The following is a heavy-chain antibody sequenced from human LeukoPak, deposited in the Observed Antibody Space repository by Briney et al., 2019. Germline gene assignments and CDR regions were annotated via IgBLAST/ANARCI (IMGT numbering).Heavy chain of an antibody. D-gene: IGHD1-26*01. CDR1: RVRATSYG. J-gene: IGHJ6*03. CDR2: IWYDGSNK. V-gene: IGHV3-33*01. CDR3: ARADRYSGSSRRYYYSYMDV. Sequence: GRSVRLSCAPSRVRATSYGREWVWQAPGKWMERVAVIWYDGSNKYYADSVKGRFTISRDNSKNTLYLQMNSLRAEDTAVYYCARADRYSGSSRRYYYSYMDVWGKGTTVTVSS.